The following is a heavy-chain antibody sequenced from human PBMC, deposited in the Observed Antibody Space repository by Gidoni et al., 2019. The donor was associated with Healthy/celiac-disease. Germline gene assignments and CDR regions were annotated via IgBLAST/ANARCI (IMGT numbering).Heavy chain of an antibody. J-gene: IGHJ5*02. CDR2: INPNSGGT. D-gene: IGHD2-15*01. CDR1: GYTFTGYY. V-gene: IGHV1-2*04. Sequence: QVQLVQSGAEVKKPGASVKVSCQASGYTFTGYYMHWVRQAPGQGLEWMGWINPNSGGTNYAQKFQGWVTMTRDTSISTAYMELSRLRSDDTAVYYCARESGVVAATFGFDPWGQGTLVTVSS. CDR3: ARESGVVAATFGFDP.